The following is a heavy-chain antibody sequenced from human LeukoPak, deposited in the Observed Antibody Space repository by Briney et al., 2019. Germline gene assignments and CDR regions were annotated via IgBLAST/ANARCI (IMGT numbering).Heavy chain of an antibody. Sequence: SETLSLTCAVYGGSFSGYYWSWIRQPPGKGLEWIGEINHSGSTNYNPSLKSRVTISVVTSKNQFSLKLSSVTAADTAVYYCGGLGYCSSTSCHFDYWGQGTLVTVSS. V-gene: IGHV4-34*01. CDR2: INHSGST. J-gene: IGHJ4*02. D-gene: IGHD2-2*01. CDR1: GGSFSGYY. CDR3: GGLGYCSSTSCHFDY.